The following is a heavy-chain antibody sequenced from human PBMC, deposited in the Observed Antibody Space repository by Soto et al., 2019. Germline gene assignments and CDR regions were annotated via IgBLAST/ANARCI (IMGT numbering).Heavy chain of an antibody. J-gene: IGHJ5*02. CDR2: IYYGGNT. D-gene: IGHD1-26*01. V-gene: IGHV4-39*02. Sequence: SETLSLTCTVSGGSISTSSYYWGWIRQPPGEGLEWIGYIYYGGNTYYNSSLKSRLIMSVDTSKNHFSLKLTSVTAADTAVYHCARVGATRGSWFDPWGQGTLVTVSS. CDR3: ARVGATRGSWFDP. CDR1: GGSISTSSYY.